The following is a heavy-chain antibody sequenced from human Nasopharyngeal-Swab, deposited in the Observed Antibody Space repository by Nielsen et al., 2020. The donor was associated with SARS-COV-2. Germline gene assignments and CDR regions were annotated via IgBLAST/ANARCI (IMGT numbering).Heavy chain of an antibody. CDR1: GFTFTSYW. J-gene: IGHJ3*02. CDR2: IKQDGSEK. D-gene: IGHD6-13*01. Sequence: GGSLRLSCATSGFTFTSYWMTWVRQAPGKGLEWVASIKQDGSEKYYVDSVKGRFTISRDNSKNTLYLQMNSLRAEDTAVYYCARDRIAAAGDAFDIWGQGTMVTVSS. V-gene: IGHV3-7*01. CDR3: ARDRIAAAGDAFDI.